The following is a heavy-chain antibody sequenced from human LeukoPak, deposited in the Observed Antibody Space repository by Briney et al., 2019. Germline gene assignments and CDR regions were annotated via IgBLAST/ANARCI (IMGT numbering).Heavy chain of an antibody. CDR2: LYHGGTP. J-gene: IGHJ4*01. Sequence: PSQTLSLTCAVSGDSVSSGAYSWTWIRQAPGKGLEWIGYLYHGGTPYYNPSLKGRVTISIDTSKNQFSVKLSSVTAADSAVYYRARGVYGDYLFDYWGHGTLVTVSS. V-gene: IGHV4-30-2*01. CDR1: GDSVSSGAYS. CDR3: ARGVYGDYLFDY. D-gene: IGHD4-17*01.